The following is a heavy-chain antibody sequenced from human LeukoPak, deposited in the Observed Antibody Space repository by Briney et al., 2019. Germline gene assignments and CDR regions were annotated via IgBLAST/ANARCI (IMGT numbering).Heavy chain of an antibody. D-gene: IGHD2-2*01. J-gene: IGHJ3*02. Sequence: SETLSLTCTVSGGSISSGGYYWSWMRQPPGKGLEWIGYIYHSGSTYNNPSLKSRVTISVDRSKNQFSLKLSSVTAADTAVYYCARGGADIVVVPAAMPAFDIWGQGTMVTVSS. V-gene: IGHV4-30-2*01. CDR1: GGSISSGGYY. CDR3: ARGGADIVVVPAAMPAFDI. CDR2: IYHSGST.